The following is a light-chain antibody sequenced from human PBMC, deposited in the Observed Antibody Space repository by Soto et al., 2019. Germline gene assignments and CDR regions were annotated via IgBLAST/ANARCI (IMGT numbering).Light chain of an antibody. CDR2: EGT. Sequence: QSALTQPASVSASPGQSITIPCTGTSSDVGSYNLVSWFQQHPGKVPKLLIYEGTKRPSGLSDRFSGSKSGTTASLTISGLQAEDEADYYCCSNAGGANVFGTGTKLTVL. CDR1: SSDVGSYNL. CDR3: CSNAGGANV. J-gene: IGLJ1*01. V-gene: IGLV2-23*03.